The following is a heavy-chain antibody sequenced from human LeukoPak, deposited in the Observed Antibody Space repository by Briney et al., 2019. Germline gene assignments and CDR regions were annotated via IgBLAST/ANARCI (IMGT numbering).Heavy chain of an antibody. V-gene: IGHV4-59*01. J-gene: IGHJ5*02. Sequence: SETLSLTCTVSGGSIDTYYWSWIRQPPGKGLEWLGSIYYNGATYYNPSLKGRGAISLETSKNRFSLKLSSVTAADTAVYYCVGEVISGGNNWFDPWGQGTLVTVSS. CDR2: IYYNGAT. CDR3: VGEVISGGNNWFDP. D-gene: IGHD2-15*01. CDR1: GGSIDTYY.